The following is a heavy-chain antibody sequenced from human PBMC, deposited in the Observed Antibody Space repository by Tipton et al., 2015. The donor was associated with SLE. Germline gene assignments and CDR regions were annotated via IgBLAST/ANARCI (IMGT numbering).Heavy chain of an antibody. J-gene: IGHJ4*02. CDR2: ISSSSSTI. CDR1: GFTFSSYG. Sequence: GSLRLSCAASGFTFSSYGMHWVRQAPGKGLEWVSYISSSSSTIYYADSVKGRFTISRDNAKNSLYLQMNSLRAEDTAVYYCARSFPVDYWGQGTLVTVSS. CDR3: ARSFPVDY. V-gene: IGHV3-48*01.